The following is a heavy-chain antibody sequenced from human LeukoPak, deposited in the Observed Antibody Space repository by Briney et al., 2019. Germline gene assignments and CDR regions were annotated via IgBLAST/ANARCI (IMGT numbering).Heavy chain of an antibody. D-gene: IGHD5-12*01. CDR3: ARRGYSGYDNDAFDI. Sequence: PGGSLRLSCAASGFTFSSYWMHWVRQAPGKGLVWVSRINSDGSSTSYADSVKGRLTISRDNAKNTLYLQMNSLRAEDTAVYYCARRGYSGYDNDAFDIWGQGTMVTVSS. J-gene: IGHJ3*02. V-gene: IGHV3-74*01. CDR1: GFTFSSYW. CDR2: INSDGSST.